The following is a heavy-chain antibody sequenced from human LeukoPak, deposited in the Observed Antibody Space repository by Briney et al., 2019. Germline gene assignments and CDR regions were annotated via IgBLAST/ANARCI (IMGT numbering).Heavy chain of an antibody. CDR2: TYYSGST. CDR3: ARLKGVLGAFDI. J-gene: IGHJ3*02. V-gene: IGHV4-59*08. Sequence: PSETLSLTCTVSGGSISSYYWSWIRRPPGKGLEWIGYTYYSGSTNYNPSLKSRVTISVDTSKNQFSLKLSSVTAADTAVYYCARLKGVLGAFDIWGQGTMVTVSS. D-gene: IGHD2-8*01. CDR1: GGSISSYY.